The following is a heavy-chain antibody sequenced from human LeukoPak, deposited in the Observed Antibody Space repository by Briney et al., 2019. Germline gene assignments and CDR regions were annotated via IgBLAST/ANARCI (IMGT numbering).Heavy chain of an antibody. V-gene: IGHV3-33*01. CDR1: GFTFSSYG. J-gene: IGHJ4*02. D-gene: IGHD3-22*01. CDR2: IWYDGSNK. Sequence: PGGSLRLSCAASGFTFSSYGMHWVRQAPGKGLEWVAVIWYDGSNKYYADSVKGRFTISRDNSKNTLYLQMNSLRAEDTAVYYCARDRRDYNIPRHFDYWGQGTLVTVSS. CDR3: ARDRRDYNIPRHFDY.